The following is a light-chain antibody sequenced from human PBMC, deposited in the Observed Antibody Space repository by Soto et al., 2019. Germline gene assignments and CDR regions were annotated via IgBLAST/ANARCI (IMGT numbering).Light chain of an antibody. V-gene: IGKV1-5*03. CDR1: QSISSW. Sequence: IQMTQSPSSLSASVGGRFTITCLASQSISSWLAWYEQKAGKAPKLLIYKASSLESGVPSRFRGSGSGTEFTLTISSLQPDDFETYYCQQYNSYSWTFGQGTKVDIK. CDR2: KAS. J-gene: IGKJ1*01. CDR3: QQYNSYSWT.